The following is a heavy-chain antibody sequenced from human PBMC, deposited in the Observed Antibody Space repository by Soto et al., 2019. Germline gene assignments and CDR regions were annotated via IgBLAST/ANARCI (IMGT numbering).Heavy chain of an antibody. CDR3: ARKGVVPAPDTYYYYMDV. CDR1: GYTFTSYG. CDR2: ISAYNGNT. D-gene: IGHD2-2*01. V-gene: IGHV1-18*01. Sequence: ASVKVSCKASGYTFTSYGISWVRQAPGQGLEWMGWISAYNGNTNYAQKLQGRVTMTTDTSTSTAYMELRSLRSDDTAVYYCARKGVVPAPDTYYYYMDVWGKGTTVTGSS. J-gene: IGHJ6*03.